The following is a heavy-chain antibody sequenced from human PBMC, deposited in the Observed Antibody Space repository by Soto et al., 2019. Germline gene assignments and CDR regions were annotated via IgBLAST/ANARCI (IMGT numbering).Heavy chain of an antibody. Sequence: PGGSLRLSCSASGFTFSIYAMHWVRQAPGKGLEFVSSISTNGGSTDYADSVKGRSTISRDNSKNTLYLQMNSLRAEDTSVYYCAKEGGLSGSYYISSSYYFDYWGQGTLVTVSS. CDR3: AKEGGLSGSYYISSSYYFDY. CDR2: ISTNGGST. J-gene: IGHJ4*02. D-gene: IGHD1-26*01. V-gene: IGHV3-64*04. CDR1: GFTFSIYA.